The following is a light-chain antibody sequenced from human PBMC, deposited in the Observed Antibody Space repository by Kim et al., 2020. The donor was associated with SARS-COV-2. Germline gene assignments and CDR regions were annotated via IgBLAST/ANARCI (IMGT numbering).Light chain of an antibody. J-gene: IGKJ4*01. CDR3: QQRYDWPLT. CDR2: ETS. CDR1: QSVGNS. Sequence: EIVLTQSPGTLSLSPGERATLSCRASQSVGNSLAWFQQKPDQAPRLLIFETSNRDTGIPARFSGSGSGTGFTLTISSLEPEDFAVYYCQQRYDWPLTFGGGTKGDIK. V-gene: IGKV3-11*01.